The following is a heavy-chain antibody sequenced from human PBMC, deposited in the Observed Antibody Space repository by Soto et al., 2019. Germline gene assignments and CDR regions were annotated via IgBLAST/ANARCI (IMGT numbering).Heavy chain of an antibody. V-gene: IGHV1-2*04. CDR1: GYTFTGYY. Sequence: QVQLVQSGAEVKKPGASVKVSCKASGYTFTGYYMHWVRQAPGQGLEWMEWINPNSGVTNYAQKFQGWVTMTRDTCISTAYMELSRLRSDDTAGYYCARAILDYCSGMDVWGQGTTVTVSS. J-gene: IGHJ6*02. D-gene: IGHD4-4*01. CDR3: ARAILDYCSGMDV. CDR2: INPNSGVT.